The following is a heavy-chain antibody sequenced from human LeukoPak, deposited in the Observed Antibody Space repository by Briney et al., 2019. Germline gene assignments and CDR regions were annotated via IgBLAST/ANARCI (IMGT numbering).Heavy chain of an antibody. D-gene: IGHD4-23*01. CDR2: ISYDGSNK. CDR3: AKELGNYGGNSLDAFDI. V-gene: IGHV3-30*18. Sequence: PGRSLRLSCAASGFTFSSYGMHWVRQAPGKGLEWVAVISYDGSNKYYADSVKGRFTISRDNSKNTLYLQMNSLRAEDTAVYYCAKELGNYGGNSLDAFDIWGQGTMVTVSS. J-gene: IGHJ3*02. CDR1: GFTFSSYG.